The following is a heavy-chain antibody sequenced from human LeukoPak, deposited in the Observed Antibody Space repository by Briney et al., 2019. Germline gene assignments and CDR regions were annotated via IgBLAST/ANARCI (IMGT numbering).Heavy chain of an antibody. CDR2: IRYDGNSA. V-gene: IGHV3-30*02. CDR3: AKAELGVDTFFDY. D-gene: IGHD3-3*01. CDR1: GFTFSSYG. J-gene: IGHJ4*02. Sequence: PGGSRRLSCAASGFTFSSYGMHWVRQAPGKGLEWAAFIRYDGNSAFYVDSVKGRFTISRDNSKRTLFLQMNSLRAEDTAFYYCAKAELGVDTFFDYWGQGTLVTVSS.